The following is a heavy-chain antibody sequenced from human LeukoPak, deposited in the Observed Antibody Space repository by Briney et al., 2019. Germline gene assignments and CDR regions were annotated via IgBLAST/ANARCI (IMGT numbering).Heavy chain of an antibody. D-gene: IGHD3-22*01. Sequence: GGSLRLSCAASGFTFSSYGMHWVRQAPGKGLEWVAVIWYDGSNKYYADSVKGRFTISRDNSKNTLYLQMNSLRAEATAVYYCAREMIDYYDSFDYWGQGTLVTVSS. V-gene: IGHV3-33*01. CDR3: AREMIDYYDSFDY. CDR2: IWYDGSNK. CDR1: GFTFSSYG. J-gene: IGHJ4*02.